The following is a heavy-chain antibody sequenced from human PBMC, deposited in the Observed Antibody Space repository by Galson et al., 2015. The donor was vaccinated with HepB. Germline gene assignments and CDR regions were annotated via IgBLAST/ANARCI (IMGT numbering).Heavy chain of an antibody. CDR2: ISGSGGST. J-gene: IGHJ3*02. V-gene: IGHV3-23*01. CDR1: GFTFSSYA. CDR3: AKDLMSGDDYGDYWNDAFDI. Sequence: SLRLSCAASGFTFSSYAMSWVRQAPGKGLEWVSAISGSGGSTYYADSVKGRFTISRDNSKNTLYLQMNSLRAEDTAVYYCAKDLMSGDDYGDYWNDAFDIWGQGTMVTVSS. D-gene: IGHD4-17*01.